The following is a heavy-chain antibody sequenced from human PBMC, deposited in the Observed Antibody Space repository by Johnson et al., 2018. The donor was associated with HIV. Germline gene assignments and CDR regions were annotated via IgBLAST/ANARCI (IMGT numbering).Heavy chain of an antibody. V-gene: IGHV3-15*01. CDR2: IKSKTDGGTT. Sequence: EVQLVESGGGLVKPGGSLRLSCAASGFTFSNAWMNWVRQAPGKGLEWVGRIKSKTDGGTTDYAAPVKGRFTISRDDSKNTLYLQMDSLRAEETAVYYCARDSQWEIDDAFDIWGQGTMVTVSS. CDR1: GFTFSNAW. CDR3: ARDSQWEIDDAFDI. J-gene: IGHJ3*02. D-gene: IGHD1-26*01.